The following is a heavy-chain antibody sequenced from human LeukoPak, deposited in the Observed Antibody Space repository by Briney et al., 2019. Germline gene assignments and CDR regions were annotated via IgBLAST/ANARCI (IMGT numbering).Heavy chain of an antibody. J-gene: IGHJ4*02. CDR3: AKVSGYSYGYY. Sequence: PGGSLRLSCAASGFTFSSYAMSWVRQAPGKGLEWVSAISGSGGSTYYADSVKGRFTISRDNSKNSLYLQMNSLRADDTAIYYCAKVSGYSYGYYWGQGTLVTVSS. CDR2: ISGSGGST. CDR1: GFTFSSYA. D-gene: IGHD5-18*01. V-gene: IGHV3-23*01.